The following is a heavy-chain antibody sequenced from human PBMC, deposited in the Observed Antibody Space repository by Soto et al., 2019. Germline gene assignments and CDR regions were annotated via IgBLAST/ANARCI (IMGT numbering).Heavy chain of an antibody. D-gene: IGHD5-18*01. CDR1: GGTFSSYA. Sequence: SVKVSCKASGGTFSSYAISWVRQAPGQGLEWMGGIIPIFGTANYAQKFQGRVTITADESTSTAYMELSSLRSEDTAVYYCARERLRERQLWSPGSHWGQGTLVTVS. V-gene: IGHV1-69*13. J-gene: IGHJ4*02. CDR3: ARERLRERQLWSPGSH. CDR2: IIPIFGTA.